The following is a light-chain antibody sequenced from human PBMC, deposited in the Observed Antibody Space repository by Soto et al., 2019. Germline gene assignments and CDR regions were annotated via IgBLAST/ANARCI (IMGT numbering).Light chain of an antibody. J-gene: IGKJ5*01. Sequence: EIVMTQSPVTLSVSPGERATLSCRACESVGTNLAWYQQKPGQAPRLLIYGASSRATGIPGRFSGSRSGTDFTLTISRLEPEDFAVYYCQQYGSSPSTFGPGTRLEIK. CDR1: ESVGTN. V-gene: IGKV3-20*01. CDR2: GAS. CDR3: QQYGSSPST.